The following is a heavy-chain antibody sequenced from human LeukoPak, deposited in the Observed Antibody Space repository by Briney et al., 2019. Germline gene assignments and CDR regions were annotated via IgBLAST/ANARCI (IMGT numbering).Heavy chain of an antibody. CDR2: ISSSSSYT. V-gene: IGHV3-21*01. CDR1: GFTFSSYS. J-gene: IGHJ3*02. D-gene: IGHD6-19*01. Sequence: GGSLRLSCAASGFTFSSYSMNWVRQAPGKGLEWVSSISSSSSYTYYADSVKGRFTISRDNAKNSLYLQMNSLRAEDTAVHYCARGSGWYGNAFDIWGRGTMVTVSS. CDR3: ARGSGWYGNAFDI.